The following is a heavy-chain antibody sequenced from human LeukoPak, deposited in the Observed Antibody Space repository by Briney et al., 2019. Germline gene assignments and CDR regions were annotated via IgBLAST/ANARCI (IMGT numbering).Heavy chain of an antibody. CDR2: INSDGSKS. V-gene: IGHV3-33*03. CDR3: AKDHYYDSSGYFEAVYYYYYGMDV. J-gene: IGHJ6*02. D-gene: IGHD3-22*01. Sequence: GGSLRLSCLASGFILYDHDMHWVRQAPGKGLEWLSIINSDGSKSDYVDSVKGRFTVSRDNSKNTVYLQMNSLRAEDTAVYYCAKDHYYDSSGYFEAVYYYYYGMDVWGQGTTVTVSS. CDR1: GFILYDHD.